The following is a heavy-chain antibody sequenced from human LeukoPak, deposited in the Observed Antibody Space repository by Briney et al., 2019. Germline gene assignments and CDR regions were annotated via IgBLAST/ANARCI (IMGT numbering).Heavy chain of an antibody. CDR1: GFTFSSYE. CDR3: AELGITLIGGV. D-gene: IGHD3-10*02. Sequence: GGSLRLSCAASGFTFSSYEMNWVRQAPGKGLEWVSYISSSGSTIYYADSVKGRFTISRDNAKNPLYLQMNSLRAEDTAVYYCAELGITLIGGVWGKGTTVTISS. CDR2: ISSSGSTI. V-gene: IGHV3-48*03. J-gene: IGHJ6*04.